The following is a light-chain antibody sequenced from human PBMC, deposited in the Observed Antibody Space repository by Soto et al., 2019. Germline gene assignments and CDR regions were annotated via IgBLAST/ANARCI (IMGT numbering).Light chain of an antibody. CDR1: QSVSGSY. J-gene: IGKJ2*01. V-gene: IGKV3-20*01. CDR2: GAS. Sequence: EIVLTQSPDTLSLSPGGRATLSCRASQSVSGSYLAWYQQRPGQPPRLLIYGASSRATGIPERFSGSGSGTDFTLTISRLEPEDFAVYYCQQYGSSPPRNTFGQGTKLEIK. CDR3: QQYGSSPPRNT.